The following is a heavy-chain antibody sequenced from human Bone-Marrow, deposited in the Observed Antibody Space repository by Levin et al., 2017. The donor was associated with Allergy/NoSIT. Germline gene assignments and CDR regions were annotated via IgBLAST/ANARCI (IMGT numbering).Heavy chain of an antibody. D-gene: IGHD1-1*01. CDR3: STLQRFSPGPDWYFEL. V-gene: IGHV3-15*01. Sequence: LSLTCAASGFPFNNAYMTWVRQAPGKGLEWVGRIKSKTDDGTTDYAAPVKGRFSISRDDSKNKLYLQMNSLKAEDTALYYCSTLQRFSPGPDWYFELWGRGTLVTVSS. CDR1: GFPFNNAY. J-gene: IGHJ2*01. CDR2: IKSKTDDGTT.